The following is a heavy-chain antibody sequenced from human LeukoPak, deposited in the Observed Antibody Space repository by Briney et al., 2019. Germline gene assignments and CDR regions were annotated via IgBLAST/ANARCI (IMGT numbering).Heavy chain of an antibody. CDR2: INPNSGGT. V-gene: IGHV1-2*02. CDR1: GYTFNGYY. CDR3: ARARDYNWNDSDF. D-gene: IGHD1-20*01. J-gene: IGHJ4*02. Sequence: ASVKVSCKASGYTFNGYYMHWVRQAPGQGLEWMGWINPNSGGTNYAQKFQGRVTMTRDTSISTAYMELSRLRSDDTAVYYCARARDYNWNDSDFWGRGTLVTVSS.